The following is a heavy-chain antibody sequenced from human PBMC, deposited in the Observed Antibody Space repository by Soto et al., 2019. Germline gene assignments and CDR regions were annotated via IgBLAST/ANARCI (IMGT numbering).Heavy chain of an antibody. J-gene: IGHJ4*02. CDR1: GASVSHGY. D-gene: IGHD6-13*01. V-gene: IGHV4-59*02. Sequence: SETLSLTCNVSGASVSHGYWSWIRQPPGKGLEWIGFMYFGGSFNYNPSLTSRATISVETSKNQFSMKLTSVTASDTAVYYCAREGQAAAFDYWGQGTLVT. CDR2: MYFGGSF. CDR3: AREGQAAAFDY.